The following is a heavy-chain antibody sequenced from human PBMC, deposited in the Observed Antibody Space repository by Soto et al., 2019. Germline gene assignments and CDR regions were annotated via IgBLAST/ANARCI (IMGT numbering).Heavy chain of an antibody. J-gene: IGHJ3*02. D-gene: IGHD3-22*01. Sequence: VASVKVSCKASGGTFSSYAISWVRQAPGQGLEWMGGIIPIFGTANYAQKFQGRVTITADKSTSTAYMELSSLRSEDTAVYYCARRGMIVVAGDAFDIWGQGTMVTVSS. CDR2: IIPIFGTA. CDR1: GGTFSSYA. V-gene: IGHV1-69*06. CDR3: ARRGMIVVAGDAFDI.